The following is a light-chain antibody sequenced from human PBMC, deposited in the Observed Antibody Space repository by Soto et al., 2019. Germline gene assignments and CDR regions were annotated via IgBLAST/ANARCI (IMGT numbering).Light chain of an antibody. V-gene: IGLV1-44*01. CDR2: SNS. Sequence: QAVVTQPPSASGTPGQRVTISCSGSSSNLGSNTVNWYQHLPGTAPKLLIYSNSQRPSGVPARLSGSKSGTSASLAISGLQSEDEADYYCAAWDDSLNGPVFGGGTQLTVL. J-gene: IGLJ2*01. CDR3: AAWDDSLNGPV. CDR1: SSNLGSNT.